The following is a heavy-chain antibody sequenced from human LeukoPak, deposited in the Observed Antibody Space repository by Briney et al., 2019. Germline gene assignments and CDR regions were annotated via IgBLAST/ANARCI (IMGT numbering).Heavy chain of an antibody. CDR1: GFTFDDYD. CDR3: AKDTTPYCSGDCYPTFDS. Sequence: GGSLRLSCTASGFTFDDYDMHWVRQAPGKGLEWVSGISWNTGTIGYADSVKGRFTISRDNAKNSLYLQMNSLRAEDTALYYCAKDTTPYCSGDCYPTFDSWGQGTLVTVSS. V-gene: IGHV3-9*01. CDR2: ISWNTGTI. J-gene: IGHJ4*02. D-gene: IGHD2-21*02.